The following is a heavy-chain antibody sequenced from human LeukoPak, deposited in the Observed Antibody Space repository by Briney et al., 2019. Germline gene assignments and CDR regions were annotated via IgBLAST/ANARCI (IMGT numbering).Heavy chain of an antibody. CDR2: ISAYNDNA. CDR1: GYSFTNYG. D-gene: IGHD7-27*01. CDR3: VRSTLGIEFDY. Sequence: ASVKVSCKASGYSFTNYGISWVRQAPGQGLEWMGWISAYNDNAHYAQGLEGRVTMTSETSTRAAYMELRSLRSDDTAVYYCVRSTLGIEFDYWGQGSLVTVSS. V-gene: IGHV1-18*01. J-gene: IGHJ4*02.